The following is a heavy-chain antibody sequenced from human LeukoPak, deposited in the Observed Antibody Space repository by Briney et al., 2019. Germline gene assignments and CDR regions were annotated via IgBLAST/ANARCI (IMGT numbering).Heavy chain of an antibody. CDR1: GYTFTNYY. V-gene: IGHV1-46*01. D-gene: IGHD2-2*01. J-gene: IGHJ3*02. Sequence: ASVKVSCKASGYTFTNYYIHWVRQAPGQGLEYMGVINPSGGSTSYAQKFQGRVTLTRDTSTTTVYMELSSLRSDDTAVYYCASNIVLVPAAPRDAFDTWGQGTMVTVSS. CDR2: INPSGGST. CDR3: ASNIVLVPAAPRDAFDT.